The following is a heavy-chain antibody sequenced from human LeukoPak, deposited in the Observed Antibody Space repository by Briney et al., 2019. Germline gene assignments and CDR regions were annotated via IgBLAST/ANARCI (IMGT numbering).Heavy chain of an antibody. CDR2: IFPSGGEI. CDR1: GFTFSTFA. CDR3: ATYRQVLLPFES. J-gene: IGHJ4*02. V-gene: IGHV3-23*01. D-gene: IGHD2-8*02. Sequence: GGSLRLSCAASGFTFSTFAMIWVRQPPGKGLEWVSSIFPSGGEIHYADSVRGRFTISRDNSKSTLSLQMNSLRAEDTAIYYCATYRQVLLPFESGGQGTLVTVSA.